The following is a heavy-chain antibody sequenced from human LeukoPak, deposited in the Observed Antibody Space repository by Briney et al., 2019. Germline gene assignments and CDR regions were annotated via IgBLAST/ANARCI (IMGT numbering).Heavy chain of an antibody. CDR3: ARDPTRRFYYYDSGGMFDY. CDR1: GFTFSSYW. Sequence: GGSLRLSCAASGFTFSSYWMHWVRQAPGKGLVWVSRINSDGSSTSYADSVKGRFTISRDNAKNTLYLQMNSLRAEDTAVYYCARDPTRRFYYYDSGGMFDYWGQGTLVTVSS. V-gene: IGHV3-74*01. J-gene: IGHJ4*02. D-gene: IGHD3-22*01. CDR2: INSDGSST.